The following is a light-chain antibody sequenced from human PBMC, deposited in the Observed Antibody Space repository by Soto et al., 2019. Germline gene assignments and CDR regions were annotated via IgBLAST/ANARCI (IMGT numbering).Light chain of an antibody. CDR3: ASWDDRLGAVI. V-gene: IGLV1-47*02. CDR1: SSNIGGTNY. Sequence: QSVLTQPPSASGTPGQRVTISCSGSSSNIGGTNYAYWYQQLPGAAPKLLMHSNNLRPSGVPERISGSKFGTAASLAISGLRSEDEAVYYCASWDDRLGAVIFGGGTKVTV. J-gene: IGLJ2*01. CDR2: SNN.